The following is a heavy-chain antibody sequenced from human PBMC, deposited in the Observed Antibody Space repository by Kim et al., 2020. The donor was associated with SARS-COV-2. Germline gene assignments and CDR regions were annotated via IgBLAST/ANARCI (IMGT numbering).Heavy chain of an antibody. CDR2: INPSGGST. V-gene: IGHV1-46*01. CDR3: ARTSSYSSSWNDEFDY. J-gene: IGHJ4*02. D-gene: IGHD6-13*01. CDR1: GYTFTSYY. Sequence: ASVKVSCKASGYTFTSYYMHWVRQAPGQGLEWMGIINPSGGSTSYAQKFQGRVTMTRDTSTSTVYMELSSLRSEDTAVYYCARTSSYSSSWNDEFDYWGQGTLVTVSS.